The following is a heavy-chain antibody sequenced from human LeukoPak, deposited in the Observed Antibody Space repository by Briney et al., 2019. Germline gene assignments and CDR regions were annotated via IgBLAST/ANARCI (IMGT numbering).Heavy chain of an antibody. V-gene: IGHV3-9*01. CDR1: GFTFDDYA. CDR3: AKDTGYYYDSSGYPVGIRYGFDY. D-gene: IGHD3-22*01. J-gene: IGHJ4*02. CDR2: ISWNSGSI. Sequence: GGSLRLSCAASGFTFDDYAMHWVRQAPGKGLEWVSGISWNSGSIGYADSVKGRFTISRDNAKNSLYLQMNSPRAEDSALYYCAKDTGYYYDSSGYPVGIRYGFDYWGQGTLVTVSS.